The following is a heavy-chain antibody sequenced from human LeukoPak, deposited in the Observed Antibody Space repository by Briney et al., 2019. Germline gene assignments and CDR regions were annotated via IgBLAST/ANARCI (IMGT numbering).Heavy chain of an antibody. CDR2: ISAYNGNT. V-gene: IGHV1-18*01. Sequence: ASVKVSCKASGYTFTSYGISWVRQAPGQGLEWMGWISAYNGNTNYAQKLQGRVTMTTDTSTTTAYMELKRLRSDDTAVYYCARDITGTTWYYYYMDVWGKGTTVTVSS. D-gene: IGHD1-7*01. CDR1: GYTFTSYG. CDR3: ARDITGTTWYYYYMDV. J-gene: IGHJ6*03.